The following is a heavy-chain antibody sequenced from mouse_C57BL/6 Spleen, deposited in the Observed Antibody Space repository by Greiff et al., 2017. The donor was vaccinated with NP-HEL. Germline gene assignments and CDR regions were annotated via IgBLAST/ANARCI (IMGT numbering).Heavy chain of an antibody. CDR3: ARDWDDGYYYFDY. Sequence: EVQLVESGGGLVKPGGSLKLSCAASGFTFSSYAMSWVRQTPEKRLAWVATISDGGSYTYYPDNVKGRFTISRDNAKNNLYLQMSHLKSEDTAMYDCARDWDDGYYYFDYWGQGTTLTVSS. J-gene: IGHJ2*01. CDR2: ISDGGSYT. V-gene: IGHV5-4*01. D-gene: IGHD2-3*01. CDR1: GFTFSSYA.